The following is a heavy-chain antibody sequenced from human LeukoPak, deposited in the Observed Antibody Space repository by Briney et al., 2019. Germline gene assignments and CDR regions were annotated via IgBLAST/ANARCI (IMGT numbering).Heavy chain of an antibody. D-gene: IGHD3-9*01. V-gene: IGHV4-4*07. CDR3: ARVYYDILTGYDPSFDY. CDR2: IYTSGST. Sequence: SETLSLTCTLSGRSISSYYWSWIRQPAGKGLEWIGRIYTSGSTNYNPSLKSRVTMSVDTSKNQFSLKLSSVTAADTAVYYCARVYYDILTGYDPSFDYWGQGTLVTVSS. J-gene: IGHJ4*02. CDR1: GRSISSYY.